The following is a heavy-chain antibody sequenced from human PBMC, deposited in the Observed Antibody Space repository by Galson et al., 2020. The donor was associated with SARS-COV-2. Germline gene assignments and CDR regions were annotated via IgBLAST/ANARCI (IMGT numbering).Heavy chain of an antibody. Sequence: GESLKISCAASGFTVSSNYMSWVPQAPGKGLEWVSVIYSGGSTYYADSVKGRFTISRDNSKNTLYLQMNSLRAEDTAVYYCAKTILGYCSSTSCLEGDVWGQGTTVTISS. CDR3: AKTILGYCSSTSCLEGDV. J-gene: IGHJ6*02. CDR1: GFTVSSNY. CDR2: IYSGGST. D-gene: IGHD2-2*01. V-gene: IGHV3-66*01.